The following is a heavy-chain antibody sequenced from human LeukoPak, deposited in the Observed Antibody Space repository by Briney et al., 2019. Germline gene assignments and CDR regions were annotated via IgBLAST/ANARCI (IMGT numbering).Heavy chain of an antibody. D-gene: IGHD3-10*01. CDR2: IDPGDSDT. J-gene: IGHJ4*02. Sequence: GGSLKICCEASGYGFTTYLNVGVRHMPGKGLEWMGIIDPGDSDTRYSPSFQGQVTISADKSTSTAYLQWSSLKASDSAMYYCARQHGSGSYYSRAIDYWGQGTLVTVSS. V-gene: IGHV5-51*01. CDR3: ARQHGSGSYYSRAIDY. CDR1: GYGFTTYL.